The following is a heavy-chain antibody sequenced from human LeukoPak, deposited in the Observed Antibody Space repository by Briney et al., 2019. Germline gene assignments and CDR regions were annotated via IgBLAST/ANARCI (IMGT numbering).Heavy chain of an antibody. Sequence: GASVKVSCKASKDTFTDQYMHWVRQSPGQGLEWMGWINPYSGGTAYAQEFQGRVTVTRDTSTNTFYMEVTRLTSDDTALYYCTRGPSNGAFDIWGQGTSVSVSS. D-gene: IGHD1-1*01. V-gene: IGHV1-2*02. CDR2: INPYSGGT. CDR3: TRGPSNGAFDI. J-gene: IGHJ3*02. CDR1: KDTFTDQY.